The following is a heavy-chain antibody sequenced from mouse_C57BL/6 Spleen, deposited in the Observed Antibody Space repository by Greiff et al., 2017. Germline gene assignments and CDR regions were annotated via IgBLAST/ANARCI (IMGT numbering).Heavy chain of an antibody. CDR1: GYTFTEYT. CDR3: ARHDPPYYYGSSYAMDY. J-gene: IGHJ4*01. Sequence: QVQLKQSGAELVKPGASVKLSCKASGYTFTEYTIHWVKQRSGQGLEWIGWFYPGSGSIKYNEKFKDKATLTADKSSSTVYMELSRLTSEDSAVYFCARHDPPYYYGSSYAMDYWGQGTSVTVSS. V-gene: IGHV1-62-2*01. D-gene: IGHD1-1*01. CDR2: FYPGSGSI.